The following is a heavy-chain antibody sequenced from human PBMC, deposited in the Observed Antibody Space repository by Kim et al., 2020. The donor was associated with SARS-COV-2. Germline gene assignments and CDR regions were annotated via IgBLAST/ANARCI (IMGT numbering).Heavy chain of an antibody. CDR3: ARDSRLRCLDY. Sequence: TYYNPSLKSRVTISVDTSKNQFSLKLSSVTAADTAVYYCARDSRLRCLDYWGQGTLVTVSS. V-gene: IGHV4-31*02. CDR2: T. J-gene: IGHJ4*02. D-gene: IGHD4-17*01.